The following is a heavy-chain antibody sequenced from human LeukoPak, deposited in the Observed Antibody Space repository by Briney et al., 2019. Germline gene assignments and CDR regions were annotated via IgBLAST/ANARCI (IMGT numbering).Heavy chain of an antibody. J-gene: IGHJ4*02. Sequence: SETLSLTCAVYGGSFSGYYWSWIRRPPGKGLEWIGEINHSGSTNYNPSLKSRVTISVDTSKNQFSLKLSSVTAADTAVYYCARSPRGYIPNPDYWGQGTLVTVYS. CDR1: GGSFSGYY. CDR2: INHSGST. D-gene: IGHD5-18*01. V-gene: IGHV4-34*01. CDR3: ARSPRGYIPNPDY.